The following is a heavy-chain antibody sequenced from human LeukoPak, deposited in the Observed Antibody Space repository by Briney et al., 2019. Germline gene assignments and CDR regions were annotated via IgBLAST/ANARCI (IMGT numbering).Heavy chain of an antibody. CDR1: GFTFSTYS. Sequence: GGSLRLSCAASGFTFSTYSMNWVRQAPGKGLEWVSYIDGTSRNIRYADSVKGRFTIFRDNAKSSVFLQMNNLTVDDTAVYYCARRLAYWGHGTLVVVSP. CDR2: IDGTSRNI. V-gene: IGHV3-48*04. J-gene: IGHJ4*01. CDR3: ARRLAY.